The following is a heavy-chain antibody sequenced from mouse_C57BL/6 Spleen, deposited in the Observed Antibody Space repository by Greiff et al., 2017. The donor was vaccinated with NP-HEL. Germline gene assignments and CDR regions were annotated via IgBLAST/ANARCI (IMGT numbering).Heavy chain of an antibody. V-gene: IGHV1-18*01. Sequence: VHVKQSGPELVKPGASVKIPCKASGYTFTDYNMDWVKQSHGKSLEWIGDINPNNGGTIYNQKFKGKATLTVDKSSSTAYMELRSLTSEDTAVYYCARDSSGPYWGQGTLVTVSA. CDR3: ARDSSGPY. CDR1: GYTFTDYN. CDR2: INPNNGGT. D-gene: IGHD3-2*02. J-gene: IGHJ3*01.